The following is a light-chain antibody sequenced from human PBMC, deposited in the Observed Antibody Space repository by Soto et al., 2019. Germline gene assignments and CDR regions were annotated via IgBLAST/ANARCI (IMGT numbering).Light chain of an antibody. V-gene: IGKV3-15*01. CDR3: QQYNKWPQT. Sequence: EIVLTQSPGTLSLSPGERATLSSRTSQSVSSYLAWYQQRPGQAPRLLIYGASTRATGVPTRFSGCGSGTEFTLTISSLQSEDLAVYHCQQYNKWPQTFGQGTKVDIK. CDR2: GAS. CDR1: QSVSSY. J-gene: IGKJ1*01.